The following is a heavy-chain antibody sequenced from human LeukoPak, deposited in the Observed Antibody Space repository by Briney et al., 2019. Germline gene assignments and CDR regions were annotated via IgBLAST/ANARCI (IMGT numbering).Heavy chain of an antibody. V-gene: IGHV5-51*01. CDR3: ASGIAVAGIGLDV. CDR2: IYPGDSDT. D-gene: IGHD6-19*01. Sequence: RGESLKISCKGSGYSFTSYWIGWVRQMPGKGLEWMGIIYPGDSDTRYSPSFQGQVTISADRSISTAYLQWSSLKASDTAMYYCASGIAVAGIGLDVWGQGTTVTVSS. CDR1: GYSFTSYW. J-gene: IGHJ6*02.